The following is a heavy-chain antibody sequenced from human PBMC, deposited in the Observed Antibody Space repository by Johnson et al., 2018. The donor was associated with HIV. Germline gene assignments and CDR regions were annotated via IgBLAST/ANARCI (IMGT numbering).Heavy chain of an antibody. CDR1: GFTFSSYG. V-gene: IGHV3-NL1*01. CDR2: INWNGGST. D-gene: IGHD5-12*01. CDR3: AKSDSGYDAFDI. Sequence: QVQLLESGGGVVQPGRSLRLSCAASGFTFSSYGMHWVRQAPGKGLEWVSGINWNGGSTGYADSVKGRFTISRDNSKNTLYLQMNSLLPEDTAVYYCAKSDSGYDAFDIWGQGTMVTVSS. J-gene: IGHJ3*02.